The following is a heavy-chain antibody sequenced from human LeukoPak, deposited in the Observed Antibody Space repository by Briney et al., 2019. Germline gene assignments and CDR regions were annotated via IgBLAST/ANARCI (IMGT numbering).Heavy chain of an antibody. Sequence: SSQTLSLTCAISGDIVSSNSAAWNWISQSPSRGLVWLGRTYYRSKWYNEYVVSVKSRITINPETSKNQFYLQLNSVTPEDTAVYFCARSGSGFDYWGQGTLVTVSS. J-gene: IGHJ4*02. CDR2: TYYRSKWYN. CDR3: ARSGSGFDY. D-gene: IGHD3-10*01. V-gene: IGHV6-1*01. CDR1: GDIVSSNSAA.